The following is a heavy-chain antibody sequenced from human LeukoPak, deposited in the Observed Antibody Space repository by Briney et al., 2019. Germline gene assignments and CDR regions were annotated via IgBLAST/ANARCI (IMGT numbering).Heavy chain of an antibody. D-gene: IGHD2-2*01. CDR2: ISSSSSYI. CDR1: GFTFSSYS. Sequence: PGRSLRLSCAASGFTFSSYSMNWVRQAPGKGLEWVSSISSSSSYIYYADSVKGRFTISRDNAKNSLYLQMTSLRAEDTAVYYCARGAEYCSSTSCWVSRWGQGTLVTVSS. J-gene: IGHJ4*02. CDR3: ARGAEYCSSTSCWVSR. V-gene: IGHV3-21*01.